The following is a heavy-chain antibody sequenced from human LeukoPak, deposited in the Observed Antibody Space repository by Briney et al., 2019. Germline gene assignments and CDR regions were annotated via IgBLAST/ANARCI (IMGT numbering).Heavy chain of an antibody. CDR1: GFTFDDYA. J-gene: IGHJ4*02. CDR2: ISWNSVSI. CDR3: AREKQSGGTPFDY. D-gene: IGHD1-26*01. V-gene: IGHV3-9*01. Sequence: PGRSLRLSCAASGFTFDDYAMHWVRQAPGKGLEWVSGISWNSVSIGYADSVKGRFTVSRDNSKNTVYLQMNSLRDEDTAVYYCAREKQSGGTPFDYWGQGSLVTVSS.